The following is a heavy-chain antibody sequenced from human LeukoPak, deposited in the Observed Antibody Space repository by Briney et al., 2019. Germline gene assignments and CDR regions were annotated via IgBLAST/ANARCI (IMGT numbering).Heavy chain of an antibody. CDR1: GFTFSTYS. CDR3: AKGRGQGFDY. V-gene: IGHV3-23*01. CDR2: ISGSGIGGRT. Sequence: GGSLRLSCAVSGFTFSTYSINWVRQAPGKGLEWVSGISGSGIGGRTHYADSVKGRFTISRDNSKNTLYLQMNSLRVEDTAVYYCAKGRGQGFDYWGQGTLVTVSS. D-gene: IGHD3-10*01. J-gene: IGHJ4*02.